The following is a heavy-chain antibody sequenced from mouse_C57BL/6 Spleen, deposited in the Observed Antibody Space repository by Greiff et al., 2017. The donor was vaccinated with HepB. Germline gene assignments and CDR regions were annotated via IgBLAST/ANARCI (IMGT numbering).Heavy chain of an antibody. CDR3: ARSGATVVGTDGYVEV. CDR1: GFTFSDYG. Sequence: EVQGVESGGGLVKPGGSLKLSCAASGFTFSDYGMHWVRQAPEKGLEWVAYISSGSSTIYYADTVKGRFTISRDNAKNTRCLQMTSLRSEDTAREYCARSGATVVGTDGYVEVWGTGTTVTVSS. J-gene: IGHJ1*03. D-gene: IGHD1-1*01. CDR2: ISSGSSTI. V-gene: IGHV5-17*01.